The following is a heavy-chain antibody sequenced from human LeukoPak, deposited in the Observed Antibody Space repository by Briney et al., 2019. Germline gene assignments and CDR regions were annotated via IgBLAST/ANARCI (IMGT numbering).Heavy chain of an antibody. V-gene: IGHV3-21*01. Sequence: GGSLRLSCAASGFSFSSYAMSWVRQAPGKGLEWVSSISSSSSYIYYADSVKGRFTISRDNANNSLYLQMNSLRAEDTAVYYCAREHYYDSSGYYYGLSYYYGMDVWGQGTTVTVSS. D-gene: IGHD3-22*01. CDR3: AREHYYDSSGYYYGLSYYYGMDV. CDR2: ISSSSSYI. J-gene: IGHJ6*02. CDR1: GFSFSSYA.